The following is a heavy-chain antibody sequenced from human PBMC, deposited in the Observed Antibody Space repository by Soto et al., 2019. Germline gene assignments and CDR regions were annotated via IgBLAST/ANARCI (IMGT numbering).Heavy chain of an antibody. J-gene: IGHJ6*02. CDR1: GYTFTSYY. V-gene: IGHV1-46*01. CDR2: INPSGGST. Sequence: ASVKVSCKASGYTFTSYYMHWVRQAPGQGLEWMGIINPSGGSTSYAQKFQGRVTMTRDTSTSTVYMELSSLRSEDTAVYYCARGGIVVVSPGMFYYYYYGMDVWGQGTTVTVSS. D-gene: IGHD3-22*01. CDR3: ARGGIVVVSPGMFYYYYYGMDV.